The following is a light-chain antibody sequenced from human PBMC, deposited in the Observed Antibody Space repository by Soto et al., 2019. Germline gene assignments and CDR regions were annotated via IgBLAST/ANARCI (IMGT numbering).Light chain of an antibody. CDR3: QQYNSYST. Sequence: DIQMTHSPSTLSSSVGGRVTITCRASQSISSWLAWYQQKPGKAPXXLIYDASSLESGVPSRLSGSGSGTEFTLTISSLKPDDFATYYCQQYNSYSTFGHGTKVDIK. CDR1: QSISSW. CDR2: DAS. J-gene: IGKJ1*01. V-gene: IGKV1-5*01.